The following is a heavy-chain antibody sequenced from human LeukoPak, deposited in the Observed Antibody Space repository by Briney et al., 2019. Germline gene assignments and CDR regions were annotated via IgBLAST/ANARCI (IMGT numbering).Heavy chain of an antibody. J-gene: IGHJ4*02. CDR2: IYYSGST. D-gene: IGHD1-26*01. CDR1: GGSISSSSYY. V-gene: IGHV4-39*01. CDR3: ARHSGGGTYPLGN. Sequence: PSETLSLTCTVSGGSISSSSYYWGWIRQPPGKGLEWIGSIYYSGSTYYNPSLKSRVSVSVDTSRNQISLNMNSVTAADTAVYYCARHSGGGTYPLGNWGQGTLVTVSS.